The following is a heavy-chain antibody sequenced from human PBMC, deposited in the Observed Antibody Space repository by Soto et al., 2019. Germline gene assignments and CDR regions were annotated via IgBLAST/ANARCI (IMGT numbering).Heavy chain of an antibody. J-gene: IGHJ4*02. V-gene: IGHV1-18*01. CDR1: GYTFTSYG. D-gene: IGHD3-22*01. CDR2: ISAYNGNT. CDR3: ARREYYDSSGYYLD. Sequence: ASVKVSCKASGYTFTSYGISWVRQAPGQGLEWMGWISAYNGNTNYAQKLQGRVTMTTDTSTSTAYMELRSLRSDDTAVYYCARREYYDSSGYYLDWGQGTLVTVSS.